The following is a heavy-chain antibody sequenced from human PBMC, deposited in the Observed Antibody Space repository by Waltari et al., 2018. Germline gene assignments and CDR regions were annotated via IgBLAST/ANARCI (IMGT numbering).Heavy chain of an antibody. D-gene: IGHD6-19*01. J-gene: IGHJ4*02. CDR2: IKQDGSES. V-gene: IGHV3-7*01. CDR1: GFTFGSYS. Sequence: EVQLVESGGGLVQPGGSLNLSCTASGFTFGSYSLVWVRQAPGKGLEWVATIKQDGSESYYVDSVKGRFTFSRDNAKNSLYLQRNSLRAEDTAVYYCARPYSSGWYINFDYWGQGTLVTVSS. CDR3: ARPYSSGWYINFDY.